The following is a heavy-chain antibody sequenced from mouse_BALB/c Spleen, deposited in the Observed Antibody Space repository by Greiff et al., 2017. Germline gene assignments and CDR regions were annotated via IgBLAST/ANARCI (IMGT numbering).Heavy chain of an antibody. Sequence: QVQLKESGPGLVAPSQSLSITCTVSGFSLTSYGVHWVRQPPGKGLEWLGVIWAGGSTNYNSALMSRLSISKDNSKSQVFLKMNSLQTDDTAMYYCARGGGNSLLQPPFAYWGQGTLVTVSA. J-gene: IGHJ3*01. CDR2: IWAGGST. D-gene: IGHD1-2*01. V-gene: IGHV2-9*02. CDR1: GFSLTSYG. CDR3: ARGGGNSLLQPPFAY.